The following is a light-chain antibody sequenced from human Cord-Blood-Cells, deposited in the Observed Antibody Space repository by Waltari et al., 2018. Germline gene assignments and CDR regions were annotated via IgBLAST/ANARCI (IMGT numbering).Light chain of an antibody. V-gene: IGKV4-1*01. Sequence: VMTQVPSPLAFSLGGRGTIHLKSQQSVLNRSNNKKYLAWYQQKPGQPPKLLIYWAATRESGVPDRFSGSGSGTDFTLTISSLQAEDVAVYYCQQYYSTPFTFGPGTKVDIK. CDR3: QQYYSTPFT. CDR1: QSVLNRSNNKKY. J-gene: IGKJ3*01. CDR2: WAA.